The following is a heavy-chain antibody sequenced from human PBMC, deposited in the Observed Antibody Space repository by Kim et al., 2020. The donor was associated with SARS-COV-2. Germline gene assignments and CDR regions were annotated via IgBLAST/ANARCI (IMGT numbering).Heavy chain of an antibody. CDR3: ARHYGDSTYYYGMDV. J-gene: IGHJ6*02. Sequence: PAFQGQVTISADKSISTAYLKWSSLKASDTAMYYCARHYGDSTYYYGMDVWGQGTTVTVSS. D-gene: IGHD4-17*01. V-gene: IGHV5-51*01.